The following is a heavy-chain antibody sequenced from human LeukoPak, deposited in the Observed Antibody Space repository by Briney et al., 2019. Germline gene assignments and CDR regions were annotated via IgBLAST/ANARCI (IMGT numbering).Heavy chain of an antibody. V-gene: IGHV3-23*01. Sequence: GGSLRLSCAASGFTFSSYGMSWVRQAPGKGLEWVSAISDSGAGTQYADSVKGRFTISRDNSKKTVYLQMNSLRAGDTAIYYCAKDHLYCSGGSCHGDYRGQGTLVTVSS. CDR1: GFTFSSYG. CDR2: ISDSGAGT. CDR3: AKDHLYCSGGSCHGDY. D-gene: IGHD2-15*01. J-gene: IGHJ4*02.